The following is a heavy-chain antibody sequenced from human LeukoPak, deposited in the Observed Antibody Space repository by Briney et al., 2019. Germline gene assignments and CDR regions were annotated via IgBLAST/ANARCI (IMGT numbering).Heavy chain of an antibody. V-gene: IGHV3-43*02. Sequence: GGSLRLSCAASRFTLGAFAMHWVRQAPGKGLEWVSLIDKDGRSTYYADSVKGRFTISRDNSKNSLYLQMNSLRTEDTALYYCATWAFYHSLDVWGQGTTVTVSS. CDR1: RFTLGAFA. CDR2: IDKDGRST. D-gene: IGHD1-26*01. CDR3: ATWAFYHSLDV. J-gene: IGHJ6*02.